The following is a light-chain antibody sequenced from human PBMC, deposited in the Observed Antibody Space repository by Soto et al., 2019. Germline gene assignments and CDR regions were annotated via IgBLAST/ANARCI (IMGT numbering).Light chain of an antibody. CDR2: GAS. V-gene: IGKV3-20*01. CDR3: QQYGSAPPYT. CDR1: QSVSSSY. Sequence: ESVLTQSPGTLSLSPGERATLSCRASQSVSSSYVAWYQQKTGQAPRLLIYGASSRATGIPDSFSGSGSWADFSLPISRLEPEDFAVDYCQQYGSAPPYTFGQGTKLEIK. J-gene: IGKJ2*01.